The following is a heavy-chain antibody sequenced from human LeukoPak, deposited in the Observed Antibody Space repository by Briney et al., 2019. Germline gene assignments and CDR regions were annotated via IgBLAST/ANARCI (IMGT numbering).Heavy chain of an antibody. CDR3: ARVGLGITIFGVVKNAFDI. J-gene: IGHJ3*02. Sequence: GGSLRLSCAASGFTFRSYGMHWVRQAPGKGLEYVAFIRYDIDNQYYTDSVKGRFTISRDNAKNSLYLQMNSLRAEDTAVYYCARVGLGITIFGVVKNAFDIWGQGTMVTVSS. D-gene: IGHD3-3*01. CDR1: GFTFRSYG. CDR2: IRYDIDNQ. V-gene: IGHV3-30*02.